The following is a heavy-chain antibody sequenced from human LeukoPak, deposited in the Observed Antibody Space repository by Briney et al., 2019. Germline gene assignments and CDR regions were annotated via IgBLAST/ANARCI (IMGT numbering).Heavy chain of an antibody. J-gene: IGHJ4*02. CDR1: YGSISSYY. D-gene: IGHD6-25*01. CDR3: ARSGGFGSDY. CDR2: IYSSGIT. V-gene: IGHV4-59*01. Sequence: SETLSLTCIVSYGSISSYYWSWIRQPPGKGLEWIGQIYSSGITNYSPSLKSRVTISVDTSKNQFSLKLTSVTAADMAVYFCARSGGFGSDYWGQGTLVTVSS.